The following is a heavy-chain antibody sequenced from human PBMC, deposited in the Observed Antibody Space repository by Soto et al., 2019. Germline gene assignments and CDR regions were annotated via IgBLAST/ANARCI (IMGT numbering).Heavy chain of an antibody. CDR2: ISYDGSNK. D-gene: IGHD3-10*01. CDR3: AKSLYGSGSPSYNWFDP. Sequence: GGSLRLSCAASGFAFSSYGMHWVRQAPGKGLEWVAVISYDGSNKYYADSVKGRFTISRDNSKNTLYLQMNSLRAEDTAVYYCAKSLYGSGSPSYNWFDPWGQGTLVTVSS. CDR1: GFAFSSYG. V-gene: IGHV3-30*18. J-gene: IGHJ5*02.